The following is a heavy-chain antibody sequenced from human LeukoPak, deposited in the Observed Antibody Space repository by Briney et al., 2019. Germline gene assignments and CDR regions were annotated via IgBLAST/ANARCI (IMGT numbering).Heavy chain of an antibody. CDR1: GFTFSSYT. D-gene: IGHD6-6*01. CDR2: ISYDGSNK. J-gene: IGHJ4*02. V-gene: IGHV3-30-3*01. CDR3: ASAKSPYSSSSYFDY. Sequence: PGGSLRLSCAASGFTFSSYTMHWVRQAPGKGLEWVALISYDGSNKYYVDSVKGRFTISRDNSKNTLYLQMNSLRAEDTAVYYCASAKSPYSSSSYFDYWGQGTLVTVSS.